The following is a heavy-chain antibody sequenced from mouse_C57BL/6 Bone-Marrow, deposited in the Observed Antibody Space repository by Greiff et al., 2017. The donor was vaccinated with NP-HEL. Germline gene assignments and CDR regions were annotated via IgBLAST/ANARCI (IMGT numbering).Heavy chain of an antibody. CDR3: TTWGGLLRSFWYFDV. J-gene: IGHJ1*03. D-gene: IGHD1-1*01. V-gene: IGHV14-4*01. CDR1: GFNIKDDY. Sequence: VQLQQSGAELVRPGASVKLSCTASGFNIKDDYMHWVKQRPEQGLEWIGWIDPENGDTEYASKFQGKATITADTSSNTAYLQLSSLTSEDTAVYYWTTWGGLLRSFWYFDVWGTGTTVTVSS. CDR2: IDPENGDT.